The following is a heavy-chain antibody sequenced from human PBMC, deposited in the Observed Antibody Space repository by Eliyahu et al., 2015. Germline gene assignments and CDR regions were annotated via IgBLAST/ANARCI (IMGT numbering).Heavy chain of an antibody. J-gene: IGHJ4*02. Sequence: QVQLVQSGXEVKKPGSSVKVSCKASGGXFSSXAISWVRQXPGQGLEWMGGVIPIFGTANYAQKFQGRVTITADESTSTAYMELSSLRSEDTAVYYCARDCYPGDYRALGHWGQGTLVTVSS. D-gene: IGHD4-17*01. CDR2: VIPIFGTA. CDR3: ARDCYPGDYRALGH. CDR1: GGXFSSXA. V-gene: IGHV1-69*01.